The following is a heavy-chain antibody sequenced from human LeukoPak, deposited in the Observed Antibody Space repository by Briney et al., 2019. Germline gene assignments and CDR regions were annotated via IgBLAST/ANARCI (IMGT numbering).Heavy chain of an antibody. D-gene: IGHD3-10*01. J-gene: IGHJ4*02. CDR3: AKDFSVEQYYGSGSYFDY. CDR2: ISGSGGST. CDR1: GFTFSSYA. V-gene: IGHV3-23*01. Sequence: GGSLRLSCAASGFTFSSYAMSWVRQAPGKGLEWVSAISGSGGSTYYADSVKGRFTISRDNSKNTLYLQMNSLRAEDTAVYYCAKDFSVEQYYGSGSYFDYWGQGTLVTVSS.